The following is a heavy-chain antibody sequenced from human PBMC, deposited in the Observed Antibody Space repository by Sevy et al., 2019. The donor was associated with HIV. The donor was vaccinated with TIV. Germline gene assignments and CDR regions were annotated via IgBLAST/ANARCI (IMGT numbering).Heavy chain of an antibody. J-gene: IGHJ4*02. CDR1: GFTFGSYA. CDR2: ISGSGGGT. V-gene: IGHV3-23*01. CDR3: AKRRYYYDSSGYYSDY. D-gene: IGHD3-22*01. Sequence: GGSLRLSCPASGFTFGSYAMSWVRQAPGKGLEWVSAISGSGGGTYYADSVKGRFTISRDNSKNTLYLQMNSLRAEDTAVYYCAKRRYYYDSSGYYSDYWGQGTLVTVSS.